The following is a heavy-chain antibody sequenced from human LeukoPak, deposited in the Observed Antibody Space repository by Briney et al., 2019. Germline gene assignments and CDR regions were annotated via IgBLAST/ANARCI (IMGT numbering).Heavy chain of an antibody. CDR3: AKDRIIAAAGAYYFDY. V-gene: IGHV3-30*18. J-gene: IGHJ4*02. CDR2: ISYDGSNK. D-gene: IGHD6-13*01. CDR1: GFTFSSYG. Sequence: GRSLRLSCAASGFTFSSYGMHWVRQAPGKGLEWVAVISYDGSNKYYADSVKGRFTISRDSSKNTLYLQMNSLRAEDTAVYYCAKDRIIAAAGAYYFDYWGQGTLVTVSS.